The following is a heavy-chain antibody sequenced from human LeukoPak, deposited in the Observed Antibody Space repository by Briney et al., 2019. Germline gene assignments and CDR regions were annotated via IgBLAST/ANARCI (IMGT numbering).Heavy chain of an antibody. D-gene: IGHD3-3*01. CDR1: GFTFSSYA. J-gene: IGHJ4*02. V-gene: IGHV3-23*01. Sequence: GGSLRLSCAASGFTFSSYAMSWVRQAPGKGLEWVSAISGSGGSTYYADSVKGRFTISRDNSKNTLYLQMNSLRAEDTAVYYCANLDAHFHTIFGRLRGYFDYWGQGTLVTVSS. CDR3: ANLDAHFHTIFGRLRGYFDY. CDR2: ISGSGGST.